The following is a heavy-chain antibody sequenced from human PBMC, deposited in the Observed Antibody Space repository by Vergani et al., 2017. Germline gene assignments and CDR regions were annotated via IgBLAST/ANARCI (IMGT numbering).Heavy chain of an antibody. Sequence: EVQLVESGGGLVQPGGSLRLSCAASGFTFSSYSMNWVRQAPGKGLEWVSYISSSGSTIYYADSVKGRFTISRDNAKNSLYLQMNSLRAEDTAVYYCARESGEQQLPPARYYYYGMDVWGQGTTVTVSS. CDR1: GFTFSSYS. CDR2: ISSSGSTI. CDR3: ARESGEQQLPPARYYYYGMDV. J-gene: IGHJ6*02. V-gene: IGHV3-48*04. D-gene: IGHD6-13*01.